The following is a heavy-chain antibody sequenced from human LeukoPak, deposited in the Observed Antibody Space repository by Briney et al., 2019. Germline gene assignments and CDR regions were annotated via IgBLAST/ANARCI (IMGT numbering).Heavy chain of an antibody. CDR2: ISAYNGIT. Sequence: ASVKVSCKASGYTFTSYVISWVRQAPGQGLEWMGWISAYNGITNYSQKLQGRVTMTTDTSTNTAYMELRSLRSDDAAVYYCARSGDGYNFLDYWGQGTLVTVSS. CDR3: ARSGDGYNFLDY. J-gene: IGHJ4*02. D-gene: IGHD5-24*01. CDR1: GYTFTSYV. V-gene: IGHV1-18*01.